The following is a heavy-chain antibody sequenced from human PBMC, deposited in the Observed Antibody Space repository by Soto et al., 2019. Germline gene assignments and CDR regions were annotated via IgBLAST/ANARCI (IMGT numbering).Heavy chain of an antibody. J-gene: IGHJ4*02. CDR2: ISYDGSNK. D-gene: IGHD3-22*01. CDR3: ARSLYDSSGYGYYFDY. Sequence: GGSLRLSCAASGFTFSSYAMHWVRQAPGKGLEWVAVISYDGSNKYYADSVKGRFTIPRDNSKNTLYLQMNSLRAEDTAVYYCARSLYDSSGYGYYFDYWGQGTLVTVSS. CDR1: GFTFSSYA. V-gene: IGHV3-30-3*01.